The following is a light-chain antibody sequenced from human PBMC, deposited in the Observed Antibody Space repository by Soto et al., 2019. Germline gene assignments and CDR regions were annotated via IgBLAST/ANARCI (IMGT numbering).Light chain of an antibody. CDR1: QSISSW. V-gene: IGKV1-5*01. Sequence: DIQMTHSPSTLSASVGYIVTITFRASQSISSWLASYQQKPGTAPKLLIYHASTLESGVPSRFSGSGSGTDFALTITSLQAEDCAIYFCQKANSFPINFGQGTRLEIK. CDR2: HAS. CDR3: QKANSFPIN. J-gene: IGKJ5*01.